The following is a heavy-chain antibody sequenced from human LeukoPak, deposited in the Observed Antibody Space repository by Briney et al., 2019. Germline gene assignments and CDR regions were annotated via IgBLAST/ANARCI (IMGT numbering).Heavy chain of an antibody. V-gene: IGHV4-30-4*08. J-gene: IGHJ4*02. CDR2: IYYSGST. Sequence: KTSETLSLTCTVSGGSISSGDYYWSWIRQPPGKGLEWIGYIYYSGSTYYNPSLKSRVTISVDTSKNQFSLKLSSVTAADTAVYYCARELYDFWSGQLDYWGQGTLVTVSS. D-gene: IGHD3-3*01. CDR1: GGSISSGDYY. CDR3: ARELYDFWSGQLDY.